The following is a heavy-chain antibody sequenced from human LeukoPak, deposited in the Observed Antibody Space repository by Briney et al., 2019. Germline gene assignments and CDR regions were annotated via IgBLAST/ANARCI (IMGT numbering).Heavy chain of an antibody. D-gene: IGHD6-13*01. J-gene: IGHJ4*02. V-gene: IGHV3-7*03. CDR2: IKPDGTTK. CDR1: GLRFGSYW. Sequence: HPGGSLRLSCAASGLRFGSYWMNWVRQAPGKGLEWVANIKPDGTTKFYVDSVKGRFTISRDNALNSLYLQMNSLRAEDTAIYYCARSIPYGTTWYGRSDYWGQGTLVTVSS. CDR3: ARSIPYGTTWYGRSDY.